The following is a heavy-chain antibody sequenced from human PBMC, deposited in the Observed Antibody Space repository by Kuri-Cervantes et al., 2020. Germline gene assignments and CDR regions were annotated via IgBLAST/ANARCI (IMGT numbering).Heavy chain of an antibody. Sequence: GESLKISCAVSGFTFNAYGMSWARQVPGRGLEWVSAISGSGTTTSYADSVKGRFTISRDNSQNTLYLQMTSLRAEDTAVYYCAKRVFPNNYFDYWGQGTLVTVSS. V-gene: IGHV3-23*01. CDR1: GFTFNAYG. D-gene: IGHD2/OR15-2a*01. J-gene: IGHJ4*02. CDR2: ISGSGTTT. CDR3: AKRVFPNNYFDY.